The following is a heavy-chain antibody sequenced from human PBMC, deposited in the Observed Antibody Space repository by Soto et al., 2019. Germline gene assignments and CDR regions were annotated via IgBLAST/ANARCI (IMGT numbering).Heavy chain of an antibody. J-gene: IGHJ6*02. Sequence: QVQLVQSGAEVRKPGSSVKVSCKASGGTFSNYGLSWVRQAPGQGLEWMGGVIPMFGTANYAQKFQGRVTITADESPRTAYMDLSSLTSGDTAVYYCARDRTDTLEDRYYGMDVWGQGTTVIVSS. CDR1: GGTFSNYG. D-gene: IGHD2-15*01. V-gene: IGHV1-69*01. CDR3: ARDRTDTLEDRYYGMDV. CDR2: VIPMFGTA.